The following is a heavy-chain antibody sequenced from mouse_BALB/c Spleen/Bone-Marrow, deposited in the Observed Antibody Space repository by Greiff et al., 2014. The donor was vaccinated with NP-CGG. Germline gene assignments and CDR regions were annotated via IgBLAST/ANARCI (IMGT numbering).Heavy chain of an antibody. CDR2: ISYSGST. CDR3: ARGTLRGALDY. J-gene: IGHJ4*01. CDR1: GYSITSDYA. V-gene: IGHV3-2*02. D-gene: IGHD2-14*01. Sequence: EVQLVESGPGLVKPSQSLSLTCTVPGYSITSDYAWNWIRQFPGNKLEWMGYISYSGSTIYNPSLKSRISLTRDTSRNQFFLQLNSVTTEDTATYYCARGTLRGALDYWGQGTSVTVSS.